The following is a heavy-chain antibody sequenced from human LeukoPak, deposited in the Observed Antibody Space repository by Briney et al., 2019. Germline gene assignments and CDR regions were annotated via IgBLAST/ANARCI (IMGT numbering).Heavy chain of an antibody. J-gene: IGHJ6*03. CDR3: ARGRRPRYCSGGSCKLKLYYYMDV. V-gene: IGHV4-34*01. CDR2: INHSGST. D-gene: IGHD2-15*01. CDR1: GGSFSGYY. Sequence: SETLSLTCAVYGGSFSGYYWSWIRQPPGKGLEWIGEINHSGSTNYNPSLKSRVTISVDTSKNQFSLKLSSVTAADTAVYYCARGRRPRYCSGGSCKLKLYYYMDVWGKGTRSPSP.